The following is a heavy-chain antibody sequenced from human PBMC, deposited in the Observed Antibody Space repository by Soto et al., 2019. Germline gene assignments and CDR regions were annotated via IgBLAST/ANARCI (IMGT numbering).Heavy chain of an antibody. D-gene: IGHD5-12*01. CDR3: AREGLRSGDEGEYFDY. CDR2: INPNGGST. J-gene: IGHJ4*02. Sequence: QVQLVQSGAEVKNPGASMKVSCRATGYTFSSYFIHWVRQAPGQGLEWVGIINPNGGSTTYAQKFQGRVNMTRDTSTITVYMELRSLRSEDTAVYYCAREGLRSGDEGEYFDYWGQVNLVTVSP. V-gene: IGHV1-46*03. CDR1: GYTFSSYF.